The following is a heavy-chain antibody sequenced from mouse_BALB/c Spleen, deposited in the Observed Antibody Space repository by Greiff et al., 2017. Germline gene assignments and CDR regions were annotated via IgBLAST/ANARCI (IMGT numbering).Heavy chain of an antibody. Sequence: EVKLVESGGGLVQPGGSRKLSCAASGFTFSSFGMHWVRQAPEKGLEWVAYISSGSSTIYYADTVKGRFTISRDNPKNTLFLQMTSLRSEDTAMYYCARSNWDEGYGMDYWGQGTSVTVSS. J-gene: IGHJ4*01. CDR3: ARSNWDEGYGMDY. CDR1: GFTFSSFG. V-gene: IGHV5-17*02. D-gene: IGHD4-1*01. CDR2: ISSGSSTI.